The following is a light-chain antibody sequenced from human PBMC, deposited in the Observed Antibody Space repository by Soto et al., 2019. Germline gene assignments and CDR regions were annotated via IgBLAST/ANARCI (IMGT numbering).Light chain of an antibody. CDR1: QSVRSK. J-gene: IGKJ5*01. CDR2: SAS. Sequence: SPATLSLSPGDTATLACGGSQSVRSKLAWYQQKPGQGPRLLIHSASTRATGIPARFSGSGSWTEFTLTISSLKSEDFAVYYCQQYNNWHTITFGHGTRLEIK. CDR3: QQYNNWHTIT. V-gene: IGKV3-15*01.